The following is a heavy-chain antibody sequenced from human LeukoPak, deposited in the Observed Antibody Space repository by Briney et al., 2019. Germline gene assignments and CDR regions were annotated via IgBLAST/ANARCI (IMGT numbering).Heavy chain of an antibody. D-gene: IGHD5/OR15-5a*01. CDR3: AKDGNVDIVSTMYYFDS. J-gene: IGHJ4*02. CDR1: GFTFDDYA. V-gene: IGHV3-9*01. CDR2: ISWNSGTV. Sequence: GGSLRLSCAASGFTFDDYAMHWVVQPPGKGLEWVSGISWNSGTVTYADSVKGRFTISRDNAKNSLYLQMNSLRAEDTALYYCAKDGNVDIVSTMYYFDSWGQGTLVTVSS.